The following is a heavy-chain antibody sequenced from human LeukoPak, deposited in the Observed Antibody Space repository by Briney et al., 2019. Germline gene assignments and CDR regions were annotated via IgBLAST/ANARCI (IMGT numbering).Heavy chain of an antibody. V-gene: IGHV1-8*01. Sequence: ASVKVSCKASGYTFTSYDINWVRQATGQELEWMGWMNPNSGNTGYAQKFQGRVTMTRNTSISTAYMELSSLRSEDTAVYYCARVAESSGYSGQFDYWGQGTLVTVSS. CDR3: ARVAESSGYSGQFDY. CDR2: MNPNSGNT. D-gene: IGHD3-22*01. CDR1: GYTFTSYD. J-gene: IGHJ4*02.